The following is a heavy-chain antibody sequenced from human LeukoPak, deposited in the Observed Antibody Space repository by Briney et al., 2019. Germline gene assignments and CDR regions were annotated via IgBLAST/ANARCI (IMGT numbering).Heavy chain of an antibody. J-gene: IGHJ3*02. Sequence: SETLSLTCAVYGGSFSGYYWSWIRQPPGKGLEWIGEINHSGSTNYNPSLKSRVTISVDTSKNQFSLKPSSVTAADTAVYYCARGPYDILTGSGRRRSFDIWGQGTMVTVSS. V-gene: IGHV4-34*01. CDR1: GGSFSGYY. D-gene: IGHD3-9*01. CDR2: INHSGST. CDR3: ARGPYDILTGSGRRRSFDI.